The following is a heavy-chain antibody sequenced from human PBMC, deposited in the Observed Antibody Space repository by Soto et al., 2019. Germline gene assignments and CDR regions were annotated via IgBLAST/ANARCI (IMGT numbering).Heavy chain of an antibody. J-gene: IGHJ4*02. D-gene: IGHD3-3*01. CDR3: ARAPLITIFGVVIILGEYFDY. Sequence: GGSLRLSCAASGFTFSSYSMNWVRQAPGKGLEWVSSISSSSSYIYYADSVKGRFTISRDNAKNSLYLQMNSLRAEDTAVYYCARAPLITIFGVVIILGEYFDYWGQGTLVTVSS. CDR2: ISSSSSYI. V-gene: IGHV3-21*01. CDR1: GFTFSSYS.